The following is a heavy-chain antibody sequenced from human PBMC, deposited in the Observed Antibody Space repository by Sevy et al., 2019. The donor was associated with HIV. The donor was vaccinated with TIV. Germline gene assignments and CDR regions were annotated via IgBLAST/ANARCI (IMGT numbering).Heavy chain of an antibody. CDR3: ARPSYTGSSFWYFDL. Sequence: SETLSLTCTVSGGSISGTYWTWIRQPAGKGLEWIGTFYSSGNTEYNPSLKSRVTMSVDTSKNQFSLNLSSVTAADTAVYYCARPSYTGSSFWYFDLWGRGTLVTVSS. CDR2: FYSSGNT. D-gene: IGHD1-26*01. V-gene: IGHV4-4*07. CDR1: GGSISGTY. J-gene: IGHJ2*01.